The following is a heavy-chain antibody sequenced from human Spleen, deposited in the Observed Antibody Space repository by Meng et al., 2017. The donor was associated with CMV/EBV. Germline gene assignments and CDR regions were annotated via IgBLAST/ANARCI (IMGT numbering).Heavy chain of an antibody. J-gene: IGHJ6*02. CDR3: ARVDGYSSGWSGDYYYYGMDV. D-gene: IGHD6-19*01. CDR2: ISSSSSYI. V-gene: IGHV3-21*01. Sequence: GGSLRLSCAASGFTFSSYSMNWVRQAPGKGLEWVSSISSSSSYIYYADSVKGRFTVSRDNAKNSLYLQMNSLRAEDTAVYYCARVDGYSSGWSGDYYYYGMDVWGQGTTVTVSS. CDR1: GFTFSSYS.